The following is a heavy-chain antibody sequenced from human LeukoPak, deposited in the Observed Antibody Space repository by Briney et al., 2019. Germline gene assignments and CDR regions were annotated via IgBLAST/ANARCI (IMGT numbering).Heavy chain of an antibody. J-gene: IGHJ2*01. V-gene: IGHV4-59*01. CDR2: IYYSGST. CDR1: GVSISSYY. D-gene: IGHD2-8*01. CDR3: ARDGVDEAHFDL. Sequence: SETLSLTCTVSGVSISSYYWSWIRQPPGKGLEWIGYIYYSGSTNYNPSLKSRVTISVDTSKNQFSLKLSSVTAADTAVYYCARDGVDEAHFDLWGRGTLVTVSS.